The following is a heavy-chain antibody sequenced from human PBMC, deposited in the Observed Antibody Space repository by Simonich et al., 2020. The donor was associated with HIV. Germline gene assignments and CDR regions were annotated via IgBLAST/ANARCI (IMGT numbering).Heavy chain of an antibody. V-gene: IGHV4-34*01. D-gene: IGHD3-3*01. Sequence: QVQLQQWGAGLLKPSETLSLTCAVYGGSFSGYYWSWIRQPPGKELEWNGEINHSGITNYKSSLNSRATISVDKSKNQFSLKLSSVTAADTAIYYCARRDRELILYFDYWGQGNLVTVSS. CDR1: GGSFSGYY. CDR2: INHSGIT. J-gene: IGHJ4*02. CDR3: ARRDRELILYFDY.